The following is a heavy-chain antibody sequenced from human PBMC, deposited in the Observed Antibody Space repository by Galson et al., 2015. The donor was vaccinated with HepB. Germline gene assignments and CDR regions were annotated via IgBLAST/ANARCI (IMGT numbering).Heavy chain of an antibody. V-gene: IGHV1-46*01. J-gene: IGHJ3*02. Sequence: SVKVSCKASGYTFTSYYIHWVRQAPGQGLEWMGVINPSGGNTNYAQKFEGRVTLTRDTSTSKVYMELSSLRSEDTALYYCARTRRLADGFDIWGQGTLVTVSS. CDR3: ARTRRLADGFDI. CDR1: GYTFTSYY. CDR2: INPSGGNT. D-gene: IGHD1-1*01.